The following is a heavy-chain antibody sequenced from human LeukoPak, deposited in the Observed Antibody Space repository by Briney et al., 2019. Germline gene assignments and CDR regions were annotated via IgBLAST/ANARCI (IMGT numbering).Heavy chain of an antibody. D-gene: IGHD3-22*01. V-gene: IGHV1-2*02. CDR3: ARARYYYDSSGYHTH. CDR1: GYTFTGYY. CDR2: INPNSGGT. Sequence: ASVKVSCKASGYTFTGYYMHWVRQAPGQGPEWMGWINPNSGGTNYAQKFQGRVTMTRDTSISTAYMELSRLRSDDTAVYYCARARYYYDSSGYHTHWGQGTLVTVSS. J-gene: IGHJ4*02.